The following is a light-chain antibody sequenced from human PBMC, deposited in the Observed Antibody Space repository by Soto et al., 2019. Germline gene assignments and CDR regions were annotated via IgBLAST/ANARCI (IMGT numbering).Light chain of an antibody. Sequence: EIVLTQSPATLSLSPGERATLSCRASQSVTNSLAWYQQQPGQAPRLLIYHASNRATGVPARFSGSGSGTDFTLTISILEPADFAVYYCQQRRTFGQGTKVDNK. CDR3: QQRRT. CDR1: QSVTNS. V-gene: IGKV3-11*01. J-gene: IGKJ1*01. CDR2: HAS.